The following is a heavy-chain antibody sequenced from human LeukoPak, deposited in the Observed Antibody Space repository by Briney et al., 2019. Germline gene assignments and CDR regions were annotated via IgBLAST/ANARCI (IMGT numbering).Heavy chain of an antibody. CDR3: ARGGVGVTYYYDSSGYYYYYYGMDV. CDR1: GGSISSSSYY. CDR2: IYYSGST. J-gene: IGHJ6*02. D-gene: IGHD3-22*01. Sequence: SETLSLTCSVSGGSISSSSYYWGWIRQPPGKGLEWIGSIYYSGSTYYNPSLKSRVTISVDTSKNQFSLKLSSVTAADTAVYYCARGGVGVTYYYDSSGYYYYYYGMDVWGQGTTVTVSS. V-gene: IGHV4-39*01.